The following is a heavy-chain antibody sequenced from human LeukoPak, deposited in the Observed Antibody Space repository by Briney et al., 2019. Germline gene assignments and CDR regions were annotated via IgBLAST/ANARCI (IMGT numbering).Heavy chain of an antibody. CDR3: ARGRGYSYGYYFDY. V-gene: IGHV4-59*01. CDR1: GGSISSYY. J-gene: IGHJ4*02. CDR2: IYYSGGT. D-gene: IGHD5-18*01. Sequence: SETLSLTCTVSGGSISSYYWSRIRQPPGKGLEWIGYIYYSGGTNNNPSLKSRVTISVDTSKSQFSLKLSSVTSADTAVYYCARGRGYSYGYYFDYWGQGSLVTVSS.